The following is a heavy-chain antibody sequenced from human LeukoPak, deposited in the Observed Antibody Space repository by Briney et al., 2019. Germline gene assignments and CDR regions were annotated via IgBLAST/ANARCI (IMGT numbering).Heavy chain of an antibody. V-gene: IGHV1-2*02. D-gene: IGHD6-19*01. Sequence: GASVKVSCKAPGYTFIDYYMHWVRQAPGQGVEWMGWIDPKSGGTSYAQKFQDRVAMIRDTSISTAYMELTRLRSDDTAVYYCARAYSSGWYGSTDYWGQGTLVTVSS. CDR3: ARAYSSGWYGSTDY. J-gene: IGHJ4*02. CDR2: IDPKSGGT. CDR1: GYTFIDYY.